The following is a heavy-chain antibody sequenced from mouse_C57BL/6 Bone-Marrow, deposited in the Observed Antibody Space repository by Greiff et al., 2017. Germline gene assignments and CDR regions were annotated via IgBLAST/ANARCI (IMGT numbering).Heavy chain of an antibody. Sequence: VQLQQSGAELVKPGASVTLSCKASGYTFTDYEMHWVQQTPVHGLEWIGAIDPETGGTAYNEKFKGKAILTADKSSSTDYMELRSLTSEDAAVYYCTSYRCDVAWFAYWGQGTTVTVSA. D-gene: IGHD2-14*01. CDR2: IDPETGGT. CDR3: TSYRCDVAWFAY. CDR1: GYTFTDYE. J-gene: IGHJ3*01. V-gene: IGHV1-15*01.